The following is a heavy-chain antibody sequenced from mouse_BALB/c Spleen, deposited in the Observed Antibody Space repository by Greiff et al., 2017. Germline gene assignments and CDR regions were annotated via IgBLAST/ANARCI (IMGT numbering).Heavy chain of an antibody. CDR3: TNYYGSSYEAMDY. J-gene: IGHJ4*01. Sequence: VQLKQSGTVLARPGASVKMSCKASGYTFTSYWMHWVKQRPGQGLEWIGAIYPGNSDTSYNQKFKGKAKLTAVTSTSTAYMELSSLTNEDSAVYYCTNYYGSSYEAMDYWGQGTSVTVSS. CDR1: GYTFTSYW. D-gene: IGHD1-1*01. V-gene: IGHV1-5*01. CDR2: IYPGNSDT.